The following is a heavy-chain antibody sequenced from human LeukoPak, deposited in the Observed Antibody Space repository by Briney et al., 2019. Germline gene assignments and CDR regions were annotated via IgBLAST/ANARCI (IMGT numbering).Heavy chain of an antibody. D-gene: IGHD6-19*01. CDR2: IGAAGVT. CDR1: GFTFSRDT. V-gene: IGHV3-23*01. Sequence: GGALRLSCAGSGFTFSRDTMSWGRQAPGKGVEWVSVIGAAGVTYYAESVKGRFIISRDNDKNTVYLQMNCLSAEDTAVYYCVRDDDMSSGWYELDYWGQGTLVTVSS. J-gene: IGHJ4*02. CDR3: VRDDDMSSGWYELDY.